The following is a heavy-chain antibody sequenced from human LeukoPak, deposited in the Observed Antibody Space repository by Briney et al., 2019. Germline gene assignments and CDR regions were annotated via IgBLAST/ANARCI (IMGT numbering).Heavy chain of an antibody. CDR3: ARHKGTGYCSSTSCPVGGMDV. Sequence: PGESLKISCKGSGYSFTSYWIGWVRPMPGKGLEWMGIIYPGDSDTRYSPSFQGQVTISADKSISTAYLQWSSLMASDTAMYYCARHKGTGYCSSTSCPVGGMDVWGQGTTVTVSS. CDR1: GYSFTSYW. J-gene: IGHJ6*02. D-gene: IGHD2-2*01. CDR2: IYPGDSDT. V-gene: IGHV5-51*01.